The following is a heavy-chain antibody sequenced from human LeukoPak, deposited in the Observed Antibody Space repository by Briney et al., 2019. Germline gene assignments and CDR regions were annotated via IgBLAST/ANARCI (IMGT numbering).Heavy chain of an antibody. V-gene: IGHV1-8*01. CDR3: ARGRSVWFGELLNNY. D-gene: IGHD3-10*01. CDR2: MNPNSGNT. J-gene: IGHJ4*02. CDR1: GYTFTSYD. Sequence: ASAKVSCKASGYTFTSYDINWVRQATGQGLEWMGWMNPNSGNTGYAQKFQGRVTMTRNTSISTAYMELSSLRSEDTAVYYCARGRSVWFGELLNNYWGQGTLVTDSS.